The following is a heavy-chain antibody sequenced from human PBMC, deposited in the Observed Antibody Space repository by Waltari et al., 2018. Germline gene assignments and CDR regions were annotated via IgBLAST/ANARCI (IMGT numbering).Heavy chain of an antibody. J-gene: IGHJ6*02. Sequence: QVQLQQWGAGLLKPAETLSLTCAMYGGPFSGSYWTWIRQSPGKGPEWVAEINDGGSTNYNPSLKSRVTISLDTANNRLSLKLRSVTAADTAVYYCARGYDILTRPNYYYGMDVWGQGTTVIVSS. CDR3: ARGYDILTRPNYYYGMDV. V-gene: IGHV4-34*01. D-gene: IGHD3-9*01. CDR1: GGPFSGSY. CDR2: INDGGST.